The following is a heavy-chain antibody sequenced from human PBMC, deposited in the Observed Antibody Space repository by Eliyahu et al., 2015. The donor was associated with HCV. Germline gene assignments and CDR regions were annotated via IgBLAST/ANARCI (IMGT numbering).Heavy chain of an antibody. CDR3: AKDYLSITIYFDY. J-gene: IGHJ4*02. Sequence: EVQLLESGGGLVQPGGSLRLSCAASGFXFSSYAMSWVRQAPGKGLEWVSAISGSGGSTYYADSVKGRFTISRDNSKNTLYLQMNSLRAEDTAVYYCAKDYLSITIYFDYWGQGTLVTVSS. CDR2: ISGSGGST. V-gene: IGHV3-23*01. D-gene: IGHD3-3*01. CDR1: GFXFSSYA.